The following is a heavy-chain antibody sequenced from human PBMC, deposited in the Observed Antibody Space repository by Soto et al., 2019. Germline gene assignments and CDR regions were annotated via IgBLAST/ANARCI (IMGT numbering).Heavy chain of an antibody. Sequence: SETLSLTCAVYGGSFSGYYWSWIRQPPGKGLEWIGEINHSGSTNYNPSLKSRVTISVDTSKNQFSLKLSSVTAADTAVYYCARYQLPGRRNWFDPWGQGTLVTVSS. V-gene: IGHV4-34*01. J-gene: IGHJ5*02. D-gene: IGHD2-2*01. CDR2: INHSGST. CDR3: ARYQLPGRRNWFDP. CDR1: GGSFSGYY.